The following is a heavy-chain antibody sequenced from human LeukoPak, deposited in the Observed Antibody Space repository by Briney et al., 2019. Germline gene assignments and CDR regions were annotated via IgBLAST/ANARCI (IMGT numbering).Heavy chain of an antibody. D-gene: IGHD4-17*01. J-gene: IGHJ4*02. CDR1: GFTVSRNY. CDR2: IYSGGRT. V-gene: IGHV3-66*01. CDR3: AREDYGDYGQCFDY. Sequence: AGGSLRLSCAASGFTVSRNYMSWVRQAPGKGLEWVSVIYSGGRTYYADSVKGRFTISRDNSKNTLYLQMNSLRAEDTAVYYCAREDYGDYGQCFDYWGQGTLVTVSS.